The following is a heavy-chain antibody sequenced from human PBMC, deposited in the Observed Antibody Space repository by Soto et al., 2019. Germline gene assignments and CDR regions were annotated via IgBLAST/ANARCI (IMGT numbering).Heavy chain of an antibody. Sequence: ASVNGSWKTAGFTFNGYYVHWVRQAPGQGLEWMGWIHPNNGGTKYAQKFQGRVTMTRDTSIRTAYMELTRLRSDDTAVYYCAREFTGGSQDYWGQGTLVTVSS. D-gene: IGHD2-8*02. J-gene: IGHJ4*02. CDR2: IHPNNGGT. CDR1: GFTFNGYY. V-gene: IGHV1-2*02. CDR3: AREFTGGSQDY.